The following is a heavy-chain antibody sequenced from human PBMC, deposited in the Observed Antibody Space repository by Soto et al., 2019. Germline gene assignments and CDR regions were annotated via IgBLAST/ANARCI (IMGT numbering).Heavy chain of an antibody. CDR1: GFTFSSYW. CDR2: INGDGSST. J-gene: IGHJ6*02. CDR3: AREGKRITIFGVVINHYYYYYGMDA. Sequence: GGSLRLSCAASGFTFSSYWMHWVRQAPGKGLVWVSRINGDGSSTSYADSVKGRFTISRDNAKNTLYLQMNSLRAEDTAVYYCAREGKRITIFGVVINHYYYYYGMDAWGQGTTVTVSS. D-gene: IGHD3-3*01. V-gene: IGHV3-74*01.